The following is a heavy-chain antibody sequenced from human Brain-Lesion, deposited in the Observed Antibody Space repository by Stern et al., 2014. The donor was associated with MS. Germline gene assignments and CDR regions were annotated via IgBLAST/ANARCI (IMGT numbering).Heavy chain of an antibody. CDR3: ARHDSVPRPSQLYSARDRGPGYFDY. V-gene: IGHV4-39*01. CDR2: IYYSGFT. D-gene: IGHD1-26*01. CDR1: GGSISSSTYY. J-gene: IGHJ4*02. Sequence: VQLVESGPGLVKPSETLSLTCTVSGGSISSSTYYWAWIRQPPGKGLEWIGNIYYSGFTSHNPSLKSRVTISVDMSKNQFSLKLSSVTAADTAIYYCARHDSVPRPSQLYSARDRGPGYFDYWGQGTLVTVSS.